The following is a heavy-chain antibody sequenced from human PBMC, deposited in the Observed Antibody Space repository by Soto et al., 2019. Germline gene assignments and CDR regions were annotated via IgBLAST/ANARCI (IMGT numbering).Heavy chain of an antibody. D-gene: IGHD1-7*01. CDR3: ARGWGLELHYYYYMDV. CDR1: GGSFSGYY. J-gene: IGHJ6*03. V-gene: IGHV4-34*01. CDR2: INHSGST. Sequence: PSETLSLTCAVYGGSFSGYYWSWIRQPPGKGLEWIGEINHSGSTNYNPSLKSRVTISVDTSKNQFSLKLSSVTAADTTVYYCARGWGLELHYYYYMDVWGKGTTVTVSS.